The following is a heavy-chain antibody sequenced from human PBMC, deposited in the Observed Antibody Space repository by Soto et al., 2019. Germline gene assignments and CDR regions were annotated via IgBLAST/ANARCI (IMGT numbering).Heavy chain of an antibody. J-gene: IGHJ4*02. CDR3: AKGATYYYDSSGYYPAFDY. CDR1: GFTFSSYA. D-gene: IGHD3-22*01. CDR2: ISGSGGST. V-gene: IGHV3-23*01. Sequence: EVQLLESGGGLVQPGGSLSLSCAASGFTFSSYAMSWVRQAPGKGLEWVSAISGSGGSTYYADSVKGRFTISRDNSKNTLYLQMNSLRAEDTAVYYCAKGATYYYDSSGYYPAFDYWGQGTLVTVSS.